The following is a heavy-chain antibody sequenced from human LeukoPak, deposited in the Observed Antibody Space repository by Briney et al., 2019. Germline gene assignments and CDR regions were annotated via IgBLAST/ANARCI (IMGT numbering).Heavy chain of an antibody. V-gene: IGHV3-49*03. J-gene: IGHJ4*02. CDR2: IRSKAYGGTT. CDR1: GFTFGDYA. CDR3: TRDVITFGGVIVLGGSFDY. Sequence: GGSLRLSCTASGFTFGDYAMSWFRQAPGKGLEWVGFIRSKAYGGTTEYAASVKGRFTISRDDSKSIAYLQMNSLKTEDTAVYYCTRDVITFGGVIVLGGSFDYWGQGTLVTVSS. D-gene: IGHD3-16*02.